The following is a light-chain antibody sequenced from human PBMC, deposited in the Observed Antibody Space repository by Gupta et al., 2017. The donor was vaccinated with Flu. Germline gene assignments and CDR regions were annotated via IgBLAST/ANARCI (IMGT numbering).Light chain of an antibody. CDR3: QQYGSYSFT. J-gene: IGKJ4*02. Sequence: DRVLTCSGGNHGISSCLAWYLQKPGKAPRPLIYRASSIADGIPDRFSGSGSGTEFTLTISSLEPEDFAAYYCQQYGSYSFTFGGGTKVEV. CDR2: RAS. CDR1: HGISSC. V-gene: IGKV1-5*03.